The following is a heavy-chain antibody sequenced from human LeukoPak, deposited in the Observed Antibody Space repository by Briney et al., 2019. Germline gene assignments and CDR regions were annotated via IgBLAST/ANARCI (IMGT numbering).Heavy chain of an antibody. CDR1: GFTFSSSW. Sequence: GGSLRLSFSTSGFTFSSSWVSWVRQARGKGLELGSAISRCSSYIYYADSVKGRFTISIDRGKNSLYLQMNSLRDEDTAVYYCARELFWSGRDYWGQGPLVTVSS. CDR2: ISRCSSYI. D-gene: IGHD3-3*01. V-gene: IGHV3-21*01. CDR3: ARELFWSGRDY. J-gene: IGHJ4*02.